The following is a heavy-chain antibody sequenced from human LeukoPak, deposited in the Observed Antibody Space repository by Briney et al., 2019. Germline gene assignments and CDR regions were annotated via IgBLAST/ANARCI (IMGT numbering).Heavy chain of an antibody. V-gene: IGHV1-8*02. CDR1: GYTFTSYG. D-gene: IGHD6-19*01. J-gene: IGHJ5*02. Sequence: ASVKVSCKASGYTFTSYGISWVRQATGQGLEWMGWMNPNSGNTGYPQKFQGRVTMTRNTSISTAYMELSSLRSEDTAVYYCARGAVVVAGNWFDPWGQGTLVTVSS. CDR3: ARGAVVVAGNWFDP. CDR2: MNPNSGNT.